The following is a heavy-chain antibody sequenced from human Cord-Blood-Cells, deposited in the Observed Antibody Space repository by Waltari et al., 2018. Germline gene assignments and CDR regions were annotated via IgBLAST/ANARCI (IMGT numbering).Heavy chain of an antibody. CDR1: GGSFSGYY. CDR2: TNHSGST. Sequence: QVQLQQWGAGLLKPSETLSLTCAVYGGSFSGYYWSGIRQPPGKGLELIGETNHSGSTNHNPSLKRRVTISVDTSKNQFSLKLSSVTAADTAVYYCAREPAYKSARLNWYFDLWGRGTLVTVSS. V-gene: IGHV4-34*01. D-gene: IGHD1-20*01. CDR3: AREPAYKSARLNWYFDL. J-gene: IGHJ2*01.